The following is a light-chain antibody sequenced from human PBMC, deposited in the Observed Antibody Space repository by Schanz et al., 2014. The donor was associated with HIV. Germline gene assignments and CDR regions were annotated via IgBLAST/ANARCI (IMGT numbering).Light chain of an antibody. CDR2: GAS. V-gene: IGKV3-20*01. CDR1: QSVSSSY. Sequence: EIVLTQSPGTLSLSPGERATLSCRASQSVSSSYLAWYQQKPGQAPRLLIYGASSRATGIPDRFSGSGSGTDFTLTISSLQPEDFAAYYCQQADSFPPTFGGGTKVEI. CDR3: QQADSFPPT. J-gene: IGKJ4*01.